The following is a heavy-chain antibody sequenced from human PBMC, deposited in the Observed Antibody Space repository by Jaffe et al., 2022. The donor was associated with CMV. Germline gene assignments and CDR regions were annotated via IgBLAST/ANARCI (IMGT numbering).Heavy chain of an antibody. D-gene: IGHD2-2*01. Sequence: EVQLVESGGGLVQPGGSLRLSCAASGFTFSSYEMNWVRQAPGKGLEWVSYISSSGSTIYYADSVKGRFTISRDNAKNSLYLQMNSLRAEDTAVYYCARVGCSSTSCYAFDYWGQGTLVTVSS. V-gene: IGHV3-48*03. CDR3: ARVGCSSTSCYAFDY. CDR1: GFTFSSYE. J-gene: IGHJ4*02. CDR2: ISSSGSTI.